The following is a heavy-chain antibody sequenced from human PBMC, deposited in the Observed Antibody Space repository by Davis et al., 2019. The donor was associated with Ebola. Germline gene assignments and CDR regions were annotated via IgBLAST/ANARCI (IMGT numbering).Heavy chain of an antibody. J-gene: IGHJ4*02. D-gene: IGHD3-16*01. CDR1: DGSISSHY. CDR2: IYDSGRT. V-gene: IGHV4-59*11. CDR3: VRFGRGAY. Sequence: PGGSLRLSCSFSDGSISSHYWNWIRQPPGKGLEWLGIIYDSGRTNYNPSLKSRVAISADTSKNQSSLNLRSVTAADTAVYYCVRFGRGAYWGQGTLVTVSS.